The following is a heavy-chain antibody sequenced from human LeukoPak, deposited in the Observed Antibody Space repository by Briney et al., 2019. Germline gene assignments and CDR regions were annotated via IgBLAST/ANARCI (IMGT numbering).Heavy chain of an antibody. Sequence: SETLSLTCTVSGGSISSHYWSWIRQPPGKGLEWIGYIYYSGSTNYNPSLKSRVTISVDTSKNQFSLKLSSATAADTAVYYCARDLFGPFDYWGQGTLVTVSS. D-gene: IGHD3-3*01. CDR3: ARDLFGPFDY. CDR2: IYYSGST. J-gene: IGHJ4*02. CDR1: GGSISSHY. V-gene: IGHV4-59*11.